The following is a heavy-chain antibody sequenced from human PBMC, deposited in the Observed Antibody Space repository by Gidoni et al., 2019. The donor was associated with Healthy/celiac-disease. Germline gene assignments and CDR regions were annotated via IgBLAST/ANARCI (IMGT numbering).Heavy chain of an antibody. CDR3: TTDYGDYELDY. CDR1: GFTFSNAW. CDR2: IKSKTDGGTT. D-gene: IGHD4-17*01. V-gene: IGHV3-15*01. J-gene: IGHJ4*02. Sequence: EVQLVESGGGLVKPGGSLSLSCAASGFTFSNAWMSWVRQAPGKGLEWVGRIKSKTDGGTTDYAAPVKGRFTISRDDSKNTLYLQMNSLKTEDTAVYYCTTDYGDYELDYWGQGTLVTVSS.